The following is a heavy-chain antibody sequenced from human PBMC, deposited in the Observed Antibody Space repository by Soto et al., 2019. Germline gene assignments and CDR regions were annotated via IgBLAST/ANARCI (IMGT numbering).Heavy chain of an antibody. CDR2: ISAYNGNT. D-gene: IGHD5-18*01. V-gene: IGHV1-18*01. J-gene: IGHJ6*02. CDR3: ARWAMVTNYYYYYGMDV. CDR1: GYTFSNYG. Sequence: ASVKVSCKTSGYTFSNYGITWVRQAPGQGLEWMGWISAYNGNTNYAQKLQGRVTMTTDTSTSTAYMELRSLRSDDTAVYYCARWAMVTNYYYYYGMDVWGQGTTVTVSS.